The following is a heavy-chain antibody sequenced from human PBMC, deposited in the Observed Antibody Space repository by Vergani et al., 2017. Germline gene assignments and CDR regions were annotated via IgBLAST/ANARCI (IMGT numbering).Heavy chain of an antibody. CDR2: IIPILGTA. V-gene: IGHV1-69*11. Sequence: QVQLVQSGAEVKKPGSSVKVSCKASGGTFSSYAISWVRQAPGQGLEWMGRIIPILGTANYAQKFQGRVTSTADASRSTAYMELSSLRSEDTAVYYCARAARRQSYDFWSGYYTDAFDIWGQGTMVTVSS. D-gene: IGHD3-3*01. J-gene: IGHJ3*02. CDR3: ARAARRQSYDFWSGYYTDAFDI. CDR1: GGTFSSYA.